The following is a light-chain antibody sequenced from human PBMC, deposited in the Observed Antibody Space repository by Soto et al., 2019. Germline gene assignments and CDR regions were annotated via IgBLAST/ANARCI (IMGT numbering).Light chain of an antibody. CDR2: GAS. Sequence: EIVLTQSPGTLSLSPGESATLSCRASLSVSSDYLAWYQQKPGQAPRLLIYGASTRAAGIPDKFSGSGSGTDFTLTISRLEPEDFAVYYCQQYDDSPGTVGQGTELEI. J-gene: IGKJ2*01. CDR3: QQYDDSPGT. V-gene: IGKV3-20*01. CDR1: LSVSSDY.